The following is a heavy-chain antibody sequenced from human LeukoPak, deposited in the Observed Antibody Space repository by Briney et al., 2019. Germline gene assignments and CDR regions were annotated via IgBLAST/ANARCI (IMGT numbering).Heavy chain of an antibody. CDR2: ISGSGGST. J-gene: IGHJ4*02. V-gene: IGHV3-23*01. CDR1: GFTFSSYA. CDR3: ARDGMEQLATRGDY. Sequence: PGGSLRLSCAASGFTFSSYAMSWVRQAPGKGLEWVSAISGSGGSTYYADSVKGRFTISRDNAKNSLYLQMNSLRAEDTAVYYCARDGMEQLATRGDYWGQGTLVTVSS. D-gene: IGHD6-13*01.